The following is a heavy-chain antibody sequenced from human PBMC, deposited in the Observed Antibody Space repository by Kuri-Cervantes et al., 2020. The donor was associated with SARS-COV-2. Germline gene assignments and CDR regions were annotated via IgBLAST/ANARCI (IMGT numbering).Heavy chain of an antibody. CDR1: GFPFDDYG. CDR3: ARDDSSWGPNWFDP. J-gene: IGHJ5*02. V-gene: IGHV3-21*01. CDR2: ISSSSSYI. D-gene: IGHD6-6*01. Sequence: GGSLRLSCAASGFPFDDYGMSWVRQAPGKGLEWVSSISSSSSYIYYADSVKGRFTISRDNAKNSLYLQMNSLRAEDTAVYYCARDDSSWGPNWFDPWGQGTLVTVSS.